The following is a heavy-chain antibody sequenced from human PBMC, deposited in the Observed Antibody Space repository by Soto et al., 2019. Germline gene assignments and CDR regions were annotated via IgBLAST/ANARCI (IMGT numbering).Heavy chain of an antibody. Sequence: QVQLVESGGGVVQPGRSLRLSCAASGFTFSSYGMHWVRQAPGKGLEWVAVMSYDGSNKYYADSVKGRFTISRDNSKNTLYLQMNSLRAEDTAVYYCAKDPTYYDFWSGYYVGGDYWGQGTLVTVSS. CDR2: MSYDGSNK. D-gene: IGHD3-3*01. CDR1: GFTFSSYG. V-gene: IGHV3-30*18. CDR3: AKDPTYYDFWSGYYVGGDY. J-gene: IGHJ4*02.